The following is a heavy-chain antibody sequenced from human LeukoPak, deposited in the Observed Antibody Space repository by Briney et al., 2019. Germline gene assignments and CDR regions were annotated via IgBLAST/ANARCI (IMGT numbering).Heavy chain of an antibody. V-gene: IGHV1-46*01. J-gene: IGHJ4*02. D-gene: IGHD1-26*01. CDR2: INPGGSST. CDR3: ARETVGALDY. Sequence: ASVKVSCQASRYSFTGYYMHWVRQAPGQGLEWVGIINPGGSSTSYAQKFQGRVTMTRDTSTSTVYMELRSLRSEDTAMYYCARETVGALDYWGQGTLVTVSS. CDR1: RYSFTGYY.